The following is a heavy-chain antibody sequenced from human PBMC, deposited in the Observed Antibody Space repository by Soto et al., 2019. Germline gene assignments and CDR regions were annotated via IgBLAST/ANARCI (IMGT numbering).Heavy chain of an antibody. V-gene: IGHV1-69*13. CDR1: GGTFSSYA. Sequence: SVKVSCKASGGTFSSYAISWVRQAPGQGLEWMGGIIPIFGTANYAQKFQGRVTITADESTSTAYMELSSLRSEDTAVYYCARDQAFCSGGSCYGCDYWGQGTLVTVSS. J-gene: IGHJ4*02. D-gene: IGHD2-15*01. CDR2: IIPIFGTA. CDR3: ARDQAFCSGGSCYGCDY.